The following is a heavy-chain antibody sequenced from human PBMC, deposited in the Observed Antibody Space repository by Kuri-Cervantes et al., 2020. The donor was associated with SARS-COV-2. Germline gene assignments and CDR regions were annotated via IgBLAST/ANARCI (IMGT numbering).Heavy chain of an antibody. CDR1: GGSFSGYY. D-gene: IGHD3-16*01. V-gene: IGHV4-59*12. CDR3: AGDRNMSTFGGPRGHYYGMDV. Sequence: ESLKISCAVYGGSFSGYYWGWLRQLPGKGLEWIGYIYYSGSTNYNPSLKSRVTISVDKSKNQFSLKLSSVTAADTAVYYCAGDRNMSTFGGPRGHYYGMDVWGQGTTVTVSS. CDR2: IYYSGST. J-gene: IGHJ6*02.